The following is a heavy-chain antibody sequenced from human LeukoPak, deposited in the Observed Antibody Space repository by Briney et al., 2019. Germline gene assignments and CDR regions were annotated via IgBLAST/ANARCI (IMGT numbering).Heavy chain of an antibody. J-gene: IGHJ3*02. V-gene: IGHV3-23*01. CDR2: ISASGGST. CDR3: AKDDKWNDGGGAFDI. D-gene: IGHD1-1*01. Sequence: GSLRLSCAASGLSFTDYAMSWVRQAPGKGLEWVSAISASGGSTYYAASVKGRFTIYRDNSKNTLYLQMNILRAEDTALYYCAKDDKWNDGGGAFDIWGQGTMVTVSS. CDR1: GLSFTDYA.